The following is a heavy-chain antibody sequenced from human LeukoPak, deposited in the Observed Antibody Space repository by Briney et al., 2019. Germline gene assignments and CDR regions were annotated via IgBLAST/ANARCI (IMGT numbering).Heavy chain of an antibody. V-gene: IGHV4-59*12. CDR3: ARAGGTFFDY. J-gene: IGHJ4*02. Sequence: PSETLSLTCTVSGGSISNYYWSWIRQPPGKGLEWIGYAYYSGSTYYNPSLKSRVTISVDTSKNQFSLKLSSVTAADTAVYYCARAGGTFFDYWGQGTLVTVSS. CDR1: GGSISNYY. CDR2: AYYSGST.